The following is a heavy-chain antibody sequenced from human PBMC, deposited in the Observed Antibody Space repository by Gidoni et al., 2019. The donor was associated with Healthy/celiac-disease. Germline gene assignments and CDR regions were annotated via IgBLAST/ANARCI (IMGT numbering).Heavy chain of an antibody. D-gene: IGHD1-26*01. CDR3: AKDLHSGSYYDWFDP. Sequence: QVQLVESGGGVVQPGRSLRLSCAASGFTFSSYGIHWVRQAPGKGLEWVAVISYDGSNKYYADSVKGRFTISRDNSKNTLYLQMNSLRAEDTAVYYCAKDLHSGSYYDWFDPWGQGTLVTVSS. CDR2: ISYDGSNK. V-gene: IGHV3-30*18. CDR1: GFTFSSYG. J-gene: IGHJ5*02.